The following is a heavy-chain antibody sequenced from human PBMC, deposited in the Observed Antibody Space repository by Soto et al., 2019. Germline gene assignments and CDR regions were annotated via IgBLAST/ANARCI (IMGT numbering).Heavy chain of an antibody. CDR1: GDSVTNYF. D-gene: IGHD2-8*01. J-gene: IGHJ4*02. Sequence: PSETLSLACTVSGDSVTNYFWSWMRQPPGKGLEWIGHMYHGGRTNYSPSAKSRVTMSLDSSRNQFSLNLSSVTAADTAVYFCARDPGYCTNGVCPIFDFWGQGLLVTSPQ. V-gene: IGHV4-59*02. CDR3: ARDPGYCTNGVCPIFDF. CDR2: MYHGGRT.